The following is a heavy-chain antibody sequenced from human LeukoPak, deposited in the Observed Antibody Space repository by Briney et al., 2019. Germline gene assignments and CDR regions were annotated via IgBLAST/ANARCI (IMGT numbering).Heavy chain of an antibody. CDR2: IYYSGST. Sequence: SETLSLTCTVSGGSISSSSYYWGWIRQPPGKGLEWIGSIYYSGSTYYNPSLKSRVTISVDTSKNQFSLKLSSVTAADTAVYYCARERAYYYGSGPSDYWGQGTLVTVSS. V-gene: IGHV4-39*07. CDR1: GGSISSSSYY. D-gene: IGHD3-10*01. CDR3: ARERAYYYGSGPSDY. J-gene: IGHJ4*02.